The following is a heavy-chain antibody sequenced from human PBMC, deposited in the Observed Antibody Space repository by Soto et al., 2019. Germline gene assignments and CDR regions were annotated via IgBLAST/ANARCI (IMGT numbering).Heavy chain of an antibody. CDR1: GFTFSTYS. J-gene: IGHJ3*02. CDR3: AKCMQAYWNYDAHHI. V-gene: IGHV3-23*01. D-gene: IGHD1-7*01. CDR2: ITATGGNT. Sequence: PGGSLRLSCAASGFTFSTYSMTWVRQAPGKGLEWVAHITATGGNTYYADSVRGRSTISRDTSGNTLYLQMNSLRAEDTALYYCAKCMQAYWNYDAHHIWGQGTMVTVSS.